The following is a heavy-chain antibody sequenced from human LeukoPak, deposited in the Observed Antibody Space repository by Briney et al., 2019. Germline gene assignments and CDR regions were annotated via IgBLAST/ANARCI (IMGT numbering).Heavy chain of an antibody. CDR2: IIPIFGTA. J-gene: IGHJ5*02. V-gene: IGHV1-69*13. CDR3: ARGPAPIAVAGTPEWFDP. Sequence: VASVKVSCKASGGTFSSYAISWVRQAPGQGLEWMGGIIPIFGTANYAQKFQGRVTITADESTSTAYMELSSLRSEDTAVYYCARGPAPIAVAGTPEWFDPWGQGTLVTVSS. CDR1: GGTFSSYA. D-gene: IGHD6-19*01.